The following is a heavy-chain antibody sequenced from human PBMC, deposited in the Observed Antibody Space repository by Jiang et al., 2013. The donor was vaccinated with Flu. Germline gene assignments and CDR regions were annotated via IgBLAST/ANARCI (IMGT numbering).Heavy chain of an antibody. J-gene: IGHJ5*02. CDR3: ARADSVVVPWFDP. CDR1: GYRFSNYW. Sequence: QLVESGAEVKKPGESLRISCKGSGYRFSNYWITWVRQLPGKGLEWMGRIDPSDSYSNYSPSFQGHVTISADKSISTAYLQWSSLKASDTAMYYCARADSVVVPWFDPWGQGTLVTVSS. V-gene: IGHV5-10-1*01. D-gene: IGHD2-2*01. CDR2: IDPSDSYS.